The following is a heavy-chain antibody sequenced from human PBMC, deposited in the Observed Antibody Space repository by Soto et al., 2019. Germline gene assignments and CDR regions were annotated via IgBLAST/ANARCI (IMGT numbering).Heavy chain of an antibody. D-gene: IGHD6-19*01. CDR3: ARALPEQWLVLPFDY. V-gene: IGHV1-18*01. J-gene: IGHJ4*02. Sequence: GASVKVSCKTSGYTFTNYGIGWVRQAPGQGLEWMGWISAYNGNTNFEQKLQGRVTLTTDTSTGTAYMELRRLRSDDTAMYYCARALPEQWLVLPFDYWGQGTLVTVSS. CDR1: GYTFTNYG. CDR2: ISAYNGNT.